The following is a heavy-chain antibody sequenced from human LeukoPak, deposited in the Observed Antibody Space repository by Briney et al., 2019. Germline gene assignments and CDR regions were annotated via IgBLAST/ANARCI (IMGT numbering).Heavy chain of an antibody. CDR3: ARGRESHGHYFHF. CDR1: GGTFNNYA. Sequence: SVKVSCKASGGTFNNYAINWVRRAPGQGLEWMGGIFPLFETTNYAQGFQGRVTITADDSTSTAYMELNSLTTEDTAVYYCARGRESHGHYFHFWGQGTLVTVSS. D-gene: IGHD1-26*01. CDR2: IFPLFETT. J-gene: IGHJ4*02. V-gene: IGHV1-69*13.